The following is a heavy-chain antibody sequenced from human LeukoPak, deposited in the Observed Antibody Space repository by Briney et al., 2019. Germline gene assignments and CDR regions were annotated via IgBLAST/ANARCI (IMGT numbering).Heavy chain of an antibody. J-gene: IGHJ4*02. D-gene: IGHD2-21*01. CDR2: ISWNSGSI. CDR1: GFTFDDYA. V-gene: IGHV3-9*01. Sequence: PGGSLRLSCAASGFTFDDYAMHWVRQAPGKGLEWVSGISWNSGSIGYADSVKGRFTISRDNAKNSLYLQMNSLRAEDTALYYCAKDRYIVGTSLDYWGQGTLVTVSS. CDR3: AKDRYIVGTSLDY.